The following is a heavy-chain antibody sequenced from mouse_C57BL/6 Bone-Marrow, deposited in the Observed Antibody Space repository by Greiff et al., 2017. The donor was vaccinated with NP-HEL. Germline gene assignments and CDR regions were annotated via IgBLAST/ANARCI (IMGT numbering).Heavy chain of an antibody. Sequence: VQLQQPGAELVMPGASVKLSCKASGYTFTSYWMHWVKQRPGQGLEWIGEIDPSDSYTNYNQKFKGKSTLTVDKSSSTAYMQLSSLTSEDSAVYYCAREGCAYWGQGTLVTVSA. CDR3: AREGCAY. J-gene: IGHJ3*01. V-gene: IGHV1-69*01. CDR2: IDPSDSYT. CDR1: GYTFTSYW.